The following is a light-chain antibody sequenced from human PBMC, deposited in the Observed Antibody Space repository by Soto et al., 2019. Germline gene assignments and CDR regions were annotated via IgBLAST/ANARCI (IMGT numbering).Light chain of an antibody. CDR2: EVT. V-gene: IGLV2-14*01. CDR1: SSDVGGYNY. J-gene: IGLJ1*01. CDR3: SSYTSASTLLYL. Sequence: QSALTQPASVSGSPGQSITISCTGTSSDVGGYNYVSWYQQHPGIAPKLLIYEVTNRPSGVSTRFSGSKSGNTASLTISGLQAEDEDDYHCSSYTSASTLLYLFGTGTKLTVL.